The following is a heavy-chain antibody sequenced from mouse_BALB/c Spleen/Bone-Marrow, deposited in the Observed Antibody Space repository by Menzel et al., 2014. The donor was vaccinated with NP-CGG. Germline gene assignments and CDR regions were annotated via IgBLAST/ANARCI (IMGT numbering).Heavy chain of an antibody. CDR1: GYTFTSSW. Sequence: VQLQQSGSVLVRPGASVKLSCKASGYTFTSSWMHWAKQRPGQGLEWIGEIHPNSGNTNYNEKFKCKATLTVDTSSSTAYVDLSSLTSEDSAVYYCARHHMYADYFDYWGQGTTLTVPS. D-gene: IGHD2-14*01. J-gene: IGHJ2*01. V-gene: IGHV1S130*01. CDR3: ARHHMYADYFDY. CDR2: IHPNSGNT.